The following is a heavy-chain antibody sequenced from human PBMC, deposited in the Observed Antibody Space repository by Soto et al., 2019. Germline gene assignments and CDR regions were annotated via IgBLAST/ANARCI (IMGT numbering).Heavy chain of an antibody. CDR2: IYYSVST. CDR1: GGSISSYY. V-gene: IGHV4-59*08. D-gene: IGHD3-9*01. CDR3: ARGALGGEYFDWLLTGRPYYYYGMDV. J-gene: IGHJ6*02. Sequence: SETLSLTCTVSGGSISSYYWSWIRQPPGKGLEWIGYIYYSVSTHYSPSLKSRVSITVDTSKNQFPLNLASVSAEDTAVYYCARGALGGEYFDWLLTGRPYYYYGMDVWGQGTTVTVSS.